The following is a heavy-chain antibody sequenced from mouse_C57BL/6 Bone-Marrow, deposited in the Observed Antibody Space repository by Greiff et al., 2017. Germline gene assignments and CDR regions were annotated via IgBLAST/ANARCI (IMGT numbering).Heavy chain of an antibody. CDR2: IYPGDGDT. CDR3: ARGGYY. J-gene: IGHJ2*01. CDR1: GYAFSSSW. Sequence: VQGVESGPELVKPGASVKISCKASGYAFSSSWMNWVKQRPGKGLEWIGRIYPGDGDTNYNGKFKGKATLTADKSSSTAYMQLSSLTSEDSAVYFCARGGYYWGQGTTLTVSS. V-gene: IGHV1-82*01.